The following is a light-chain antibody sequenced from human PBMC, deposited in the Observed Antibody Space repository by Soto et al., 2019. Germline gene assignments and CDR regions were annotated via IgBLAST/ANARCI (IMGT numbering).Light chain of an antibody. CDR1: QSITSNF. Sequence: IVLTQSPGTLSLSPGERANLSCRASQSITSNFVALYQQKPGQAPRLLIYGSSTTAAGVPDRVSYSGSGSAITLTIIILELEAVAVYYCQWHERTTRTYTFGQGTKLEI. CDR2: GSS. CDR3: QWHERTTRTYT. J-gene: IGKJ2*01. V-gene: IGKV3-20*01.